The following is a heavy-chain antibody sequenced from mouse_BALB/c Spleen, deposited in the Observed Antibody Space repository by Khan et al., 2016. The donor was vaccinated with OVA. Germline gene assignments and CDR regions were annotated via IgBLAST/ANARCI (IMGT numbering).Heavy chain of an antibody. D-gene: IGHD2-2*01. CDR1: GYSFTSYY. CDR3: TRHGYVAWFTY. V-gene: IGHV1S135*01. J-gene: IGHJ3*01. Sequence: VQLKQSGPELMKPGASVKISCKASGYSFTSYYIHWVQQSHGKSLEWIGYVDPFSGGTTYNQKFKGKATLTVDKSSSTAYIHFSNLTSEDSAVYYCTRHGYVAWFTYWGQGTLVTVSA. CDR2: VDPFSGGT.